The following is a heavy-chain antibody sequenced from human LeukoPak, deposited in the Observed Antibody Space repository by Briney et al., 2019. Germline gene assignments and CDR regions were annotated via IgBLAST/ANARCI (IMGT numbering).Heavy chain of an antibody. CDR2: INTDGSST. CDR1: GFTFDDYG. Sequence: GGSLRLSCAASGFTFDDYGMSWVRQAPGKGLVWVSHINTDGSSTSYADSVKGRFTISRDNAKNTLYLQMNSLRAEDTAVYYCARDRDYGGFRQYYYGMDVWGQGTTVTVSS. J-gene: IGHJ6*02. CDR3: ARDRDYGGFRQYYYGMDV. V-gene: IGHV3-74*01. D-gene: IGHD4-23*01.